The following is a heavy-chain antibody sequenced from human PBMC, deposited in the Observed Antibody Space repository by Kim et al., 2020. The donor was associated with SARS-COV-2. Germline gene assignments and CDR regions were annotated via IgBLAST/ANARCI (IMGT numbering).Heavy chain of an antibody. D-gene: IGHD2-15*01. CDR2: ISYSGST. V-gene: IGHV4-59*01. CDR1: GGSISSYY. Sequence: SETLSLTCTVSGGSISSYYWSWIRQPPGKGLEWIGYISYSGSTNYNPSLKSRVTISVDTSKNQFSLKLSSVTAADTAVYYCARDLMVACTYAFDIWGQGTMVTVSS. CDR3: ARDLMVACTYAFDI. J-gene: IGHJ3*02.